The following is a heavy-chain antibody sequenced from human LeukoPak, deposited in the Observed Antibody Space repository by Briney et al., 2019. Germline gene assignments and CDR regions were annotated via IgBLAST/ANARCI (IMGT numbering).Heavy chain of an antibody. CDR2: IIPIFGTA. V-gene: IGHV1-69*13. J-gene: IGHJ6*02. CDR1: GGTFSSYA. CDR3: ARDVGRPYYYYGMDV. Sequence: ASVKVSCKAPGGTFSSYAISWVRQAPGQGLEWMGGIIPIFGTANYAQKFQGRVTITADESTSTAYMELSSLRSEDTAVYYCARDVGRPYYYYGMDVWGQGTTVTVSS. D-gene: IGHD6-6*01.